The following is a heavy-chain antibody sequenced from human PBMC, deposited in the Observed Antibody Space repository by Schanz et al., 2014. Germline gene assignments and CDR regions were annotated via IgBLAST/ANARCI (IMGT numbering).Heavy chain of an antibody. J-gene: IGHJ4*02. CDR3: ARDGNYYGSRNYYKTPYYFDY. D-gene: IGHD3-10*01. V-gene: IGHV3-66*01. CDR2: IYASGAT. CDR1: GFTFRDYY. Sequence: PGGSLRLSCAASGFTFRDYYMSWIRQAPGKGLEWVSTIYASGATYYADSVKRRFTISRDISKNTLHLQVTSLRAEDTAIYYCARDGNYYGSRNYYKTPYYFDYWGQGTRVTVPS.